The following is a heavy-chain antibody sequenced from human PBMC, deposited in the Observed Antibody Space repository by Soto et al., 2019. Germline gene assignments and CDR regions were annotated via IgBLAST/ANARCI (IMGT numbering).Heavy chain of an antibody. CDR1: GFSYNSYA. CDR3: VRSFTWYSEADY. D-gene: IGHD6-13*01. V-gene: IGHV3-23*01. J-gene: IGHJ4*02. Sequence: GSLRLSCAASGFSYNSYALSWVRQAPGKGLEWVSSISGGGGDTSYADSVRGRFTISRDNSKNTLYLLMNSLRADDAAVYYCVRSFTWYSEADYWGQGXLVTVYS. CDR2: ISGGGGDT.